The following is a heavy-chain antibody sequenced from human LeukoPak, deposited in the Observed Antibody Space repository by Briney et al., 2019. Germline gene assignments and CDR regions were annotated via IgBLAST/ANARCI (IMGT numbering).Heavy chain of an antibody. J-gene: IGHJ3*02. D-gene: IGHD2-21*02. Sequence: SETLSLTCTVSGGSISGYYWSWIRQPPGKGLEWIGYIYYSGSTNYNPSLRSRITMSVDTSKNHFSLSLISVTAADTAVYYCARLPGCSGADCFRAFDIWGQGTMVTVSA. V-gene: IGHV4-59*08. CDR2: IYYSGST. CDR1: GGSISGYY. CDR3: ARLPGCSGADCFRAFDI.